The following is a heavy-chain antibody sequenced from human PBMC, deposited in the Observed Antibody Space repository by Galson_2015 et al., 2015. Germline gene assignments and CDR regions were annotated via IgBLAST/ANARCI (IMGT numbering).Heavy chain of an antibody. CDR1: GFTVSSNY. CDR3: ARGSHEWLLPT. J-gene: IGHJ5*02. CDR2: INSGGST. Sequence: SLRLSCAASGFTVSSNYMSWVRQAPGKGLEWVSVINSGGSTYYADSMKGRSIISRNNSKKTLYHQMNIMRADDTAVYYCARGSHEWLLPTWGQGTLVTVSS. V-gene: IGHV3-66*02. D-gene: IGHD6-19*01.